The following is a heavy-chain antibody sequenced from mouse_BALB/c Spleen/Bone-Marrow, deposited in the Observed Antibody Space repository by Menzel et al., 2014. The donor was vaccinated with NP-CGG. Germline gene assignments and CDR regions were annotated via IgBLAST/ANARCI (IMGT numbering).Heavy chain of an antibody. Sequence: DVMLVESGGGLVQPGGSLRLSCATSGFTFTDNYMSWVRQPPGKALEWLGFIRNKANGYTTEYSASVKGLFTISRDNSQSILYLQMNTLRAEDSATYYCARDSDWFAYWGQGTLVTGSA. CDR3: ARDSDWFAY. J-gene: IGHJ3*01. CDR2: IRNKANGYTT. CDR1: GFTFTDNY. V-gene: IGHV7-3*02.